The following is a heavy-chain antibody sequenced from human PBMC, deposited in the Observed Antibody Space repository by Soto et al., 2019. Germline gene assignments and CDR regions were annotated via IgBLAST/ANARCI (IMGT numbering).Heavy chain of an antibody. J-gene: IGHJ4*02. CDR2: ISGSGGST. D-gene: IGHD2-15*01. CDR1: GFTFSSYA. CDR3: AAPGYCSGGSCYGHFDY. V-gene: IGHV3-23*01. Sequence: PGGSLRLSCAASGFTFSSYAMSWVRQAPGKGLEWVSAISGSGGSTYYADSVKGRFTISRDNSKNTLYLQMNSLRAEDTAVYYCAAPGYCSGGSCYGHFDYRGQGTLVTVSS.